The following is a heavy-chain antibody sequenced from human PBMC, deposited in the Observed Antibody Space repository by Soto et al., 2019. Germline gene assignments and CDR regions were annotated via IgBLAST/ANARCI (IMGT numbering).Heavy chain of an antibody. J-gene: IGHJ3*02. D-gene: IGHD3-22*01. Sequence: EVQLVESGGGLVKPGGSLRLSCAASGFTFNHYTMNWVRQAPGKGLEWVSSIRGSTSHIYYADSVKGRFTISRDNAKNSLFLQMNSLRAEDTAVYYCARAFSSGYNPDAFEIWGQGTMVTVSS. CDR3: ARAFSSGYNPDAFEI. CDR1: GFTFNHYT. CDR2: IRGSTSHI. V-gene: IGHV3-21*01.